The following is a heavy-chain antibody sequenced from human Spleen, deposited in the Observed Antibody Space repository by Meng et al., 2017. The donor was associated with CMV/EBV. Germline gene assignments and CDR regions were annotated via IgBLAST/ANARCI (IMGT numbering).Heavy chain of an antibody. Sequence: PVQESGQGLVKPSQTLSLTCTVSGGSISSGDYYWSWIRQPAGKGLEWIGRIYTSGSTNYNPSLKSRVTMSVDTSKNQFSLKLSSVTAADTAVYYRARSRDYSSLTDYWGQGTLVTVSS. CDR2: IYTSGST. V-gene: IGHV4-61*02. J-gene: IGHJ4*02. CDR1: GGSISSGDYY. CDR3: ARSRDYSSLTDY. D-gene: IGHD6-13*01.